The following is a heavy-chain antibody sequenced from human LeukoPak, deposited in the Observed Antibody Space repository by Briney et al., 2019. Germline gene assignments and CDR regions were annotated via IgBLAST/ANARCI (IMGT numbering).Heavy chain of an antibody. J-gene: IGHJ4*02. CDR3: ATPHYGSGSYYNLDY. D-gene: IGHD3-10*01. V-gene: IGHV1-69*05. Sequence: ASVKVSCKASGGTFISYAISWVRQAPGQGLEWMGRIIPIFGTANYAQKFQGRVTITTDESTSTAYMELSSLRSEDTAVYYCATPHYGSGSYYNLDYWGQGTLVTVSS. CDR1: GGTFISYA. CDR2: IIPIFGTA.